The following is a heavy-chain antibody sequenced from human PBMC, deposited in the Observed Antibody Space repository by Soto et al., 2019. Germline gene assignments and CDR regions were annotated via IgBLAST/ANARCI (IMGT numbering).Heavy chain of an antibody. V-gene: IGHV1-69*13. CDR2: IIPISGTA. J-gene: IGHJ6*02. CDR3: ARDQQGLDYYYGMDV. Sequence: SVKVSCKASGGTFSSYAISWVRQAPGQGLEWMGGIIPISGTANYAQKFQGRVTITADESTSTAYMELSSLRSEDTAVYYCARDQQGLDYYYGMDVWGQGTTVTVSS. CDR1: GGTFSSYA.